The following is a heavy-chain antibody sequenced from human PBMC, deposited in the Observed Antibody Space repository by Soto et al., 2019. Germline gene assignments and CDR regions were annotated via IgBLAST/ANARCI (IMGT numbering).Heavy chain of an antibody. CDR3: ARKILGAFDI. V-gene: IGHV3-53*04. CDR2: IYSGGST. CDR1: GFTVSSNY. Sequence: EVQLVESGGGLVQPGGSLRLSCAASGFTVSSNYMSWVRQAPGKGLEWVSVIYSGGSTYYADSVKGRFTISRHNSKDTLYVQMNSLRAEDTAVYYCARKILGAFDISGQGTMVTVSS. D-gene: IGHD7-27*01. J-gene: IGHJ3*02.